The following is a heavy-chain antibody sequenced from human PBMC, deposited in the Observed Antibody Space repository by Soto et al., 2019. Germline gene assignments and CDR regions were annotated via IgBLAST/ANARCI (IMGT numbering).Heavy chain of an antibody. CDR2: IQYSGPT. J-gene: IGHJ6*02. CDR3: ARGVYCSGCSCFLGYYYGMDV. V-gene: IGHV4-61*01. D-gene: IGHD2-15*01. CDR1: GGCGITGRYY. Sequence: WETLSITCSVSGGCGITGRYYWSWIRQPPGKGLEWIGYIQYSGPTSYNPSLKSRVTISLDTSKDQFSLKVTSVTAADTAVYYCARGVYCSGCSCFLGYYYGMDVWGQGTTVTVSS.